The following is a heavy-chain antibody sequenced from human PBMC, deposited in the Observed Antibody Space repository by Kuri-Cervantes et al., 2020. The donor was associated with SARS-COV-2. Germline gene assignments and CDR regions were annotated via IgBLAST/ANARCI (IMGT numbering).Heavy chain of an antibody. CDR2: ISAYNGNT. V-gene: IGHV1-18*04. CDR3: ARRSGYYYDSSGYDY. Sequence: ASVKVSCKASGFTFIKYGITWVRQAPGQGLEWMGWISAYNGNTTYAQKLQGRVTMTTDTSTSTACMELRSLRSDDTAVYYCARRSGYYYDSSGYDYWGQGTLVTVSS. J-gene: IGHJ4*02. CDR1: GFTFIKYG. D-gene: IGHD3-22*01.